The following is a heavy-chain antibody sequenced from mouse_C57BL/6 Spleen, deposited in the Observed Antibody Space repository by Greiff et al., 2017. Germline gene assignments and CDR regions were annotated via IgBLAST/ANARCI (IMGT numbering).Heavy chain of an antibody. V-gene: IGHV1-64*01. J-gene: IGHJ3*01. CDR1: GYTFTSYW. CDR3: ARGGYGSSYVPVFAY. D-gene: IGHD1-1*01. Sequence: QVQLQQPGAELVKPGASVKLSCKASGYTFTSYWMHWVKQRPGQGLEWIGMIHPNSGSTNYNEKFKSKATLTVDKSSSTAYMQLSSLTSEDSAVYYCARGGYGSSYVPVFAYWGQGTLVTVSA. CDR2: IHPNSGST.